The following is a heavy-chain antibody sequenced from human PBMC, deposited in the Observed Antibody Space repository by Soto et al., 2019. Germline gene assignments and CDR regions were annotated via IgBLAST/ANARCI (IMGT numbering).Heavy chain of an antibody. CDR1: GFTFSAYE. Sequence: GGSLRLSCAASGFTFSAYEMHWVRQAPGQGLEWVSYISKSGGTTYYADSVKGRFTISRDDAKNSVYLQMSSLRPEDMAVYKCVREGHYYFDYWGQGALVTVPS. CDR2: ISKSGGTT. J-gene: IGHJ4*02. V-gene: IGHV3-48*03. CDR3: VREGHYYFDY.